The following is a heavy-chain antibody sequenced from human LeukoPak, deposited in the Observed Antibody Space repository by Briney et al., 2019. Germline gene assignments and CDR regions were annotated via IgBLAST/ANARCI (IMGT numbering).Heavy chain of an antibody. Sequence: GASVKVSCKASGNTFTSYYMHRVRQAPGQGLEWMGIINPSGGSTSYAQKFQGRVTMTRDTSTSTVYMELSSLRSEDTAVYYCAREMVRGDDAVDTWGQGTMVTVFS. D-gene: IGHD3-10*01. CDR3: AREMVRGDDAVDT. CDR2: INPSGGST. V-gene: IGHV1-46*01. CDR1: GNTFTSYY. J-gene: IGHJ3*02.